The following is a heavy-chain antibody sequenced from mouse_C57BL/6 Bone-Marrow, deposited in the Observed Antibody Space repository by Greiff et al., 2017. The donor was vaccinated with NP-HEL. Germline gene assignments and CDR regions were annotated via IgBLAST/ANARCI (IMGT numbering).Heavy chain of an antibody. D-gene: IGHD2-1*01. J-gene: IGHJ3*01. CDR3: ARYELLGFAY. CDR2: IHPNSGST. V-gene: IGHV1-64*01. CDR1: GYTFTSYW. Sequence: QVHVKQPGAELVKPGASVKLSCKASGYTFTSYWMHWVKQRPGQGLEWIGMIHPNSGSTNYNEKFKSKATLTVDKSSSTAYMQLSSLTSEDSAVYYCARYELLGFAYWGQGTLVTVSA.